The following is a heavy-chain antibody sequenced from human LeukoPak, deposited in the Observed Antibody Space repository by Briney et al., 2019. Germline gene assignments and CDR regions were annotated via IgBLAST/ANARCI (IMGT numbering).Heavy chain of an antibody. CDR3: ARARGVVVPAARDYYYGMDV. Sequence: PSETLSLTCAVYGGSFSGYYWSWIRQPPGKGLEWIGEINHSGSTNYNLSLKSRVTISVDTSKNQFSLKLSSVTAADTAVYYCARARGVVVPAARDYYYGMDVWGKGTTVTVSS. CDR2: INHSGST. J-gene: IGHJ6*04. CDR1: GGSFSGYY. D-gene: IGHD2-2*01. V-gene: IGHV4-34*01.